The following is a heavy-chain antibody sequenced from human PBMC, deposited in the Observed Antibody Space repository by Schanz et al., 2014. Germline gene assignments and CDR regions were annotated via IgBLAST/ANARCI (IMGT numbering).Heavy chain of an antibody. Sequence: QVQLVQSGAEVKKPGASVKVSCKASGYTFTSYGISWVRQAPGPGLEWMGKIIPVLNIATYAQRFQGRVSITADTSTNTANMELSSLTSEDTAVYYCAKDVRTVANSVHFYHMDVWGQGTTVTVSS. D-gene: IGHD4-4*01. CDR3: AKDVRTVANSVHFYHMDV. J-gene: IGHJ6*02. CDR2: IIPVLNIA. CDR1: GYTFTSYG. V-gene: IGHV1-69*04.